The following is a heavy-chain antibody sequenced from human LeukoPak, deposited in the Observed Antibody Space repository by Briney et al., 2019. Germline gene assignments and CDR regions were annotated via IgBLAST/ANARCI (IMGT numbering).Heavy chain of an antibody. Sequence: PGRSLRLSCAASGFTFSNYAMHWVRQAPGKGLEWVAVISYDGSNKYYADSVKGRFTISRDNSKNTLYLQMNSLRAEDTAVYYCARAEFTYYYDSSGYYFGYWGQGTLVTVSS. CDR1: GFTFSNYA. CDR2: ISYDGSNK. V-gene: IGHV3-30-3*01. D-gene: IGHD3-22*01. CDR3: ARAEFTYYYDSSGYYFGY. J-gene: IGHJ4*02.